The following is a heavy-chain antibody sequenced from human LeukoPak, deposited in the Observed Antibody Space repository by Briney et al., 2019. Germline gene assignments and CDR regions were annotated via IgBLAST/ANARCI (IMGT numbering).Heavy chain of an antibody. Sequence: PSETLSLTCTVSGGSINSYYWSWIRQPPGKGLEWIGYMYYTGSSNYNPSLKSRVTISVDTSKNQFSLKLSSVTVADTAVYYCARHGDLLRTTVVNRHFDYWGQGTLVTVSS. D-gene: IGHD4-23*01. V-gene: IGHV4-59*08. CDR2: MYYTGSS. J-gene: IGHJ4*02. CDR3: ARHGDLLRTTVVNRHFDY. CDR1: GGSINSYY.